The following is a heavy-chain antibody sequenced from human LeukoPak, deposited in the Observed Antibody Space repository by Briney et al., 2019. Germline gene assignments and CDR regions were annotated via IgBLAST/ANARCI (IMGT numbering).Heavy chain of an antibody. CDR2: IYHSGST. J-gene: IGHJ4*02. CDR3: ARYPPTYQLPEDY. V-gene: IGHV4-38-2*02. CDR1: GYSISSGYY. D-gene: IGHD2-2*01. Sequence: SETLSLTCTVSGYSISSGYYWGWIRQPPGKGLEWIGSIYHSGSTYYNPSLKSRVTISVDTSKNQFSLKLSSVTAADTAVYYCARYPPTYQLPEDYWGQGTLVTVSS.